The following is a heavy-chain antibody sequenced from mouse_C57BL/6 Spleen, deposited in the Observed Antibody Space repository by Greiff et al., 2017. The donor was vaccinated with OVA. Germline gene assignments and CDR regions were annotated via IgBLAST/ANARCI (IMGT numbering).Heavy chain of an antibody. CDR3: TTLWVTTRDY. CDR1: GYTFTDYE. V-gene: IGHV1-15*01. Sequence: QVHVKQSGAELVRPGASVTLSCKASGYTFTDYEMHWVKQTPVHGLEWIGAIDPETGGTAYNQTFKGKAILTAVKSSSTAYMVLRSLTSEDSAVYYCTTLWVTTRDYWGQGTSVTVSS. CDR2: IDPETGGT. D-gene: IGHD2-2*01. J-gene: IGHJ4*01.